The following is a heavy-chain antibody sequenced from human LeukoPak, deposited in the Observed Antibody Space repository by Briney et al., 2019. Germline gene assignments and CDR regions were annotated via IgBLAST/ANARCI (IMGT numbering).Heavy chain of an antibody. CDR3: AKVYGDYEVDY. D-gene: IGHD4-17*01. V-gene: IGHV3-23*01. CDR1: GFRFSDFT. Sequence: GGSLRLSCAASGFRFSDFTMTWVLPAPGKGPEWVSAIGGRGGSTYYADSVKGRFTISRDNSKNTLYLQMNSLRAEDTAVYYCAKVYGDYEVDYWGQGTLVTVSS. J-gene: IGHJ4*02. CDR2: IGGRGGST.